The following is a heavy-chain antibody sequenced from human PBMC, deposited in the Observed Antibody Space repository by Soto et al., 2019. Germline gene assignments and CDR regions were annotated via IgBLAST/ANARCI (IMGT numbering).Heavy chain of an antibody. CDR1: GGSFSDYY. V-gene: IGHV4-34*03. Sequence: SETLSLTCAVYGGSFSDYYWSWIRQPPGKGLEWIGEINHSGSTNYNPSLKSRVTISVDTSKNQFSLKLSSVTAADTAVYYCAATRYDILTGYYVDYWGQGTLVTVSS. CDR2: INHSGST. J-gene: IGHJ4*02. CDR3: AATRYDILTGYYVDY. D-gene: IGHD3-9*01.